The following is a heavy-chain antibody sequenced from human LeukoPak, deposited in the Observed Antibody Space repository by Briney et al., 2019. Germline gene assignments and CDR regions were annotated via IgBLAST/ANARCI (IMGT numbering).Heavy chain of an antibody. J-gene: IGHJ4*02. V-gene: IGHV3-30*18. Sequence: PGGSLRLSCAASGFTFSSYGMHWVRQAPGKGLEWVAVISYDGSNKYYADSVKGRFTISRDNSKNTLYPQMNSLRAEDTAVYYCAKDLRFAPGVFDYWGQGTPVTVSS. CDR2: ISYDGSNK. CDR3: AKDLRFAPGVFDY. D-gene: IGHD3-10*01. CDR1: GFTFSSYG.